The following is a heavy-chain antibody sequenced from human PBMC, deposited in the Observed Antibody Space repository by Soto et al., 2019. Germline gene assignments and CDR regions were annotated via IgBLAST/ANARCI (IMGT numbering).Heavy chain of an antibody. J-gene: IGHJ4*02. Sequence: QVQLVESGGGVVQPGGSLRLSCAASGFTFSSYAMHWVRQAPGKGLVWVTVISYDGSNKYYADSVRGRFTISRDNSKNALYLQKNSLRAEDTAVYYCARGNSSGWYGYFDYWGQGTLVTVSS. D-gene: IGHD6-19*01. V-gene: IGHV3-30-3*01. CDR2: ISYDGSNK. CDR1: GFTFSSYA. CDR3: ARGNSSGWYGYFDY.